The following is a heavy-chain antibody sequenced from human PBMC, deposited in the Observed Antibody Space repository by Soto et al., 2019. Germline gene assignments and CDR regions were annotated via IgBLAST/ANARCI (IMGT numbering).Heavy chain of an antibody. CDR2: IFWDDAK. J-gene: IGHJ6*02. CDR3: THHGYYSYGMDV. CDR1: GFSLSTSGVG. V-gene: IGHV2-5*02. Sequence: QITLKESGPTLVKPTQTLTLTCTFSGFSLSTSGVGVGWIRQPPGKALEWLALIFWDDAKRYSPSLKSRLTITNDTSKNQVVLTLTNMDPVDAATYYCTHHGYYSYGMDVWGQGTTVTVSS.